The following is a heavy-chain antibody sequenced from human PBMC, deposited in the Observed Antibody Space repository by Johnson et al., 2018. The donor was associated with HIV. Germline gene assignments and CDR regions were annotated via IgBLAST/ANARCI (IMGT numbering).Heavy chain of an antibody. CDR1: GFSFGSYG. V-gene: IGHV3-30*02. D-gene: IGHD1-1*01. CDR3: ARDGTETGPDDAFDI. Sequence: QVLLVESGGGVVQPGGSLRLSCAASGFSFGSYGMHWVRQAPGKGLEWVAFIRYDGTKKYYADSVKGRFTISRDNSNNMLYLQMDSLRAEDTAAYYCARDGTETGPDDAFDIWGQWTMVTVSS. CDR2: IRYDGTKK. J-gene: IGHJ3*02.